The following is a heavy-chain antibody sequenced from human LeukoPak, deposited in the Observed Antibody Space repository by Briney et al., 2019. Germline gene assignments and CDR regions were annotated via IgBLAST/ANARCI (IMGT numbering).Heavy chain of an antibody. D-gene: IGHD6-13*01. CDR1: GGSIRSYY. J-gene: IGHJ4*02. V-gene: IGHV4-59*01. CDR3: ARGVYIAAAQYGY. CDR2: IYYSGTT. Sequence: SETLSLTCTVSGGSIRSYYWSWIRQPPGKGLAGIGYIYYSGTTNYNPSLKSRVTISVDRSKNQFSLKLSSVTAADTAVYYCARGVYIAAAQYGYWGQGTLVTVSS.